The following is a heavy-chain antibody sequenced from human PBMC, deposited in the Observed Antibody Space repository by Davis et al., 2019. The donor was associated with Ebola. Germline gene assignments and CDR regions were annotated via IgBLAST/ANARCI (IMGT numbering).Heavy chain of an antibody. CDR2: ISAYNGNT. CDR1: VYTFTGYY. CDR3: ARDQRKYYDSSGGDNDY. D-gene: IGHD3-22*01. V-gene: IGHV1-18*04. Sequence: SVKVSCKASVYTFTGYYMHWVRQAPGQGLEWMGWISAYNGNTNYAQKLQGRVTMTTDTSTSTAYMELRSLRSDDTAVYYCARDQRKYYDSSGGDNDYWGQGTLVTVSS. J-gene: IGHJ4*02.